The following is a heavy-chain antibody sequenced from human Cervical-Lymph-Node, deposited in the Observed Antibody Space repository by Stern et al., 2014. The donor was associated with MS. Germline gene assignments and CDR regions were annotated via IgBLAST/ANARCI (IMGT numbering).Heavy chain of an antibody. D-gene: IGHD6-13*01. J-gene: IGHJ4*02. V-gene: IGHV3-74*02. CDR1: GITFDYYS. CDR2: IKTDGSSP. CDR3: SGSNWYFFDY. Sequence: DVQLVESGGGLVQPGGSLRLSCAASGITFDYYSMHWVRQVPGQGLAWVSRIKTDGSSPRYEDAVKGRFTSSRDNAKTMLYLEMNSLRAEDTSVYYSSGSNWYFFDYWGQGTLVTVSS.